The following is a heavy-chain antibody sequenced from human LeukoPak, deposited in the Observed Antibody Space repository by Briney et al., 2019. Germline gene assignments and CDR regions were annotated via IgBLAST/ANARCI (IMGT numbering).Heavy chain of an antibody. V-gene: IGHV4-61*02. CDR2: IYTSGST. J-gene: IGHJ6*03. D-gene: IGHD1-7*01. CDR3: ARGITGTTGDYYYYMDV. CDR1: GGSISSGSYY. Sequence: SQTLSLTCTVSGGSISSGSYYWSWIRQPAGKGLEWIGRIYTSGSTNYNPSLKSRVTMSVDTSKNQFSLELSSVTAADTAVYYCARGITGTTGDYYYYMDVWGEGTTVTVSS.